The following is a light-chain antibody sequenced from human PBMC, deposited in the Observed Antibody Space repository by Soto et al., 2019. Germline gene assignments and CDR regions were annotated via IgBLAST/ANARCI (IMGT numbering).Light chain of an antibody. J-gene: IGLJ2*01. Sequence: QAVVTQEPSLTVSPGGTVTLTCGSRTGAITSGHYPYWFQQKPGQAPKTLIYDTSNKHSWTPARFSGSLLGGKAALTLSGAQAEDVADYYCLLFYDSVRVFGGGTKLTVL. CDR3: LLFYDSVRV. CDR2: DTS. V-gene: IGLV7-46*01. CDR1: TGAITSGHY.